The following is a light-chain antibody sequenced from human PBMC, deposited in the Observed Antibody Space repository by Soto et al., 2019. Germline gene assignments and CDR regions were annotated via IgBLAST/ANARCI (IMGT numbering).Light chain of an antibody. V-gene: IGLV2-8*01. CDR2: EVS. CDR1: SSDVGGYNF. J-gene: IGLJ1*01. CDR3: SSYAATNNIV. Sequence: QSVLTQPPSASGSPGQSVTISCTGTSSDVGGYNFVSWYQQHPGKAPKLMIYEVSKRPSGVPDRFSGSKSGNTASLTVSGLQAEDEADYYCSSYAATNNIVFGIGTKSPS.